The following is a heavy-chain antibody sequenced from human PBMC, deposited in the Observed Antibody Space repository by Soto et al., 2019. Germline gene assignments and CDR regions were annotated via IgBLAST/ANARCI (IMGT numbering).Heavy chain of an antibody. Sequence: SETLSLTCAVYGVSFSGYYWSWIRQPPGKGLEWIGEINHSGSTNYNPSLKSRVTISVDTSKNQFSLKLSSVTAADTAVYYCARGAAHITIFGVVIRPWFDPWGQGTLVTVSS. J-gene: IGHJ5*02. D-gene: IGHD3-3*01. CDR1: GVSFSGYY. CDR3: ARGAAHITIFGVVIRPWFDP. CDR2: INHSGST. V-gene: IGHV4-34*01.